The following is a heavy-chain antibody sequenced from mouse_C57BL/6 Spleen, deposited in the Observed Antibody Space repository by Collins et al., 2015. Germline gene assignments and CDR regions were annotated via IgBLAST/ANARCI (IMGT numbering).Heavy chain of an antibody. J-gene: IGHJ4*01. Sequence: QIQLVQSGPELKKPGETVKISCKASGYTFTDYSMHWVKQAPGKGLKWMGWINTETGEPTYADDFKGRFAFSLETSASTAYLQINNLKNEDTATYFCASIAGLLYYAMDYWGQGTSVTVSS. V-gene: IGHV9-2-1*01. CDR1: GYTFTDYS. CDR3: ASIAGLLYYAMDY. CDR2: INTETGEP. D-gene: IGHD2-3*01.